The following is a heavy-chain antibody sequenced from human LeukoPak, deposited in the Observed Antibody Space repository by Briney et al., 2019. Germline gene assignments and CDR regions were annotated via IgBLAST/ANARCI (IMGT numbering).Heavy chain of an antibody. D-gene: IGHD5-12*01. Sequence: ASVKVSCKASGGTFSSYAISWVRQAPGQGLEWMGGIIPIFGTANYAQKFQGRVTITTDESTSTAYMELGSLRSEDTAVYYCARGSSGYDWNFDYWGQGTLVTVSS. CDR2: IIPIFGTA. CDR3: ARGSSGYDWNFDY. J-gene: IGHJ4*02. CDR1: GGTFSSYA. V-gene: IGHV1-69*05.